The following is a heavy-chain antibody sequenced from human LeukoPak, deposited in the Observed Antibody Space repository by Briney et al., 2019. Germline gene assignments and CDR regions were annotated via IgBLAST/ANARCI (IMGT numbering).Heavy chain of an antibody. CDR1: GFTFSSYA. CDR2: ISYDGSNK. D-gene: IGHD6-19*01. CDR3: ARDNGYSSGWEVDY. J-gene: IGHJ4*02. V-gene: IGHV3-30-3*01. Sequence: GGSLRLSCAASGFTFSSYAMHWVRQAPGKGLEWVAVISYDGSNKYYADSVKGRFTISRDNSKNTLYLQMNSLRAEDTAVYYCARDNGYSSGWEVDYWGQGTLVTVSS.